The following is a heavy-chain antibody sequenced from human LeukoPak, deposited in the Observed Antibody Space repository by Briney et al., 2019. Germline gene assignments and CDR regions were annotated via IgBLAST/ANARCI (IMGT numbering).Heavy chain of an antibody. CDR1: GYTFTSYG. V-gene: IGHV1-18*01. Sequence: ASVKVSCKASGYTFTSYGISWVRQAPGQGLEWMGWISAYNGNTKYAQKFQGRVTMTTDTSTSTANMELRSLRSDDTAVYHCARVGIRGELWDAFDIWGQGTMVTVSS. J-gene: IGHJ3*02. CDR2: ISAYNGNT. D-gene: IGHD3-10*01. CDR3: ARVGIRGELWDAFDI.